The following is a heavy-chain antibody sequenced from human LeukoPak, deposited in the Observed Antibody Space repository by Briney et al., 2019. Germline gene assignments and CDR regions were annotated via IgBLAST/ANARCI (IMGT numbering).Heavy chain of an antibody. J-gene: IGHJ4*02. D-gene: IGHD3-3*01. CDR2: IYAGGNT. V-gene: IGHV4-61*02. CDR1: GGSISIGSYY. CDR3: ATLAPPPYYDFWSGYFTAFDY. Sequence: TLSLTCTVSGGSISIGSYYWSWIRQPAGKGLEWIGRIYAGGNTNYNPSHYSPSLKSRVIISIDTSKSQFSLKLSSVTAADTAVYYCATLAPPPYYDFWSGYFTAFDYWGQGTLVTVSS.